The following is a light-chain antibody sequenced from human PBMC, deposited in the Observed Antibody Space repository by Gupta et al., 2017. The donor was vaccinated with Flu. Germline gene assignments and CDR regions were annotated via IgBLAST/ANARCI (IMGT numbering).Light chain of an antibody. CDR1: QDIRKY. CDR3: QQYDSLPT. Sequence: SPSCLSASVGDRITITCQGSQDIRKYLDWYQQKPGKAPDLLIYDASNLEKGVPSRFSGSGYGTEFTLTIRGLQAEDVATYDCQQYDSLPTFGQGTTVEIK. V-gene: IGKV1-33*01. CDR2: DAS. J-gene: IGKJ1*01.